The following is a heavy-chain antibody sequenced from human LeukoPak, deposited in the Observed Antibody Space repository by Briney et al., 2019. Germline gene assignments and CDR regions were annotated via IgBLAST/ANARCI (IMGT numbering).Heavy chain of an antibody. D-gene: IGHD3-3*01. V-gene: IGHV1-2*02. CDR1: GYTFTGYY. CDR3: ARFYISPFFFDY. Sequence: GASVKVSCKASGYTFTGYYMHWVRQAPGQGLEWMGRINPNSGGTKYAQKFQGRVTMTRDTSTSTAYMELSSLRYDDTAVYYCARFYISPFFFDYWGQGTQVTVSS. CDR2: INPNSGGT. J-gene: IGHJ4*02.